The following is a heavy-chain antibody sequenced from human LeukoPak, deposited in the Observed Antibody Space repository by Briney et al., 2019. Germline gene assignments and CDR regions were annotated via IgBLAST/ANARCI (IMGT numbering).Heavy chain of an antibody. D-gene: IGHD6-13*01. J-gene: IGHJ4*02. Sequence: GGSLRLSCAASGFMLSSTWMHWVRQAPGKGLVWVSRINSDATSTSYADSARGRFTISRDDAKNTMYLQMNSLRAEDTAMYYRVRGSPGYSSSWHAYWGQGTLVTVSS. CDR2: INSDATST. V-gene: IGHV3-74*01. CDR1: GFMLSSTW. CDR3: VRGSPGYSSSWHAY.